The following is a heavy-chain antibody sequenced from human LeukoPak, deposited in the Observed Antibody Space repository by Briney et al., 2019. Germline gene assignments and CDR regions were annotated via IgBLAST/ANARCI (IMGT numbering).Heavy chain of an antibody. CDR1: GYPFTSCD. Sequence: GASVKVSCKASGYPFTSCDINWVRQATGQGLEWMGWMNPNSANTGYAQKFQGRLTMTRNASISTAYMELSSLRSEDTALYYCTRGRVATPNWFDPWGQGTLVTVSS. J-gene: IGHJ5*02. CDR3: TRGRVATPNWFDP. V-gene: IGHV1-8*01. D-gene: IGHD2-15*01. CDR2: MNPNSANT.